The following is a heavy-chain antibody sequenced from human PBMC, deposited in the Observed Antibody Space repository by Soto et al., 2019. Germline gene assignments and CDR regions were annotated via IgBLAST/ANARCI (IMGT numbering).Heavy chain of an antibody. CDR2: IYHSGST. V-gene: IGHV4-30-2*01. CDR3: ARARSGYDLKYYYYGMDV. Sequence: PSETLSLTCAVSGGSISSGGYSWSWIRQPPGKGLEWIGYIYHSGSTYYNPSLKSRVTISVDRSKNQFSLKLSSVTAADTAVYYCARARSGYDLKYYYYGMDVWAQGNTVPVS. CDR1: GGSISSGGYS. D-gene: IGHD5-12*01. J-gene: IGHJ6*02.